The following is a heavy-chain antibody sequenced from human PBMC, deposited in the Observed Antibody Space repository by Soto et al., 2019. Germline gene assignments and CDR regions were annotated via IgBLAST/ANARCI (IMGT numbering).Heavy chain of an antibody. Sequence: QVQLVQSGAEVKKPGSSVKVSCKASGGTFSSYAISWVRQAPGQGREWMGGIIPICGTANYAQKFQGRVTITADESTSTAYMELSSLRSEDTAVYYCARGLHSRELLRLDPWGQGTLVTVSS. CDR2: IIPICGTA. J-gene: IGHJ5*02. D-gene: IGHD1-26*01. CDR1: GGTFSSYA. CDR3: ARGLHSRELLRLDP. V-gene: IGHV1-69*01.